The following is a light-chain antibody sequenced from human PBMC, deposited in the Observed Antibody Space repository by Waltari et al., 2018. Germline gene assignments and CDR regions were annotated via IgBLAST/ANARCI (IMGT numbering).Light chain of an antibody. V-gene: IGLV2-14*01. J-gene: IGLJ1*01. CDR1: SSDVGGYHY. CDR2: EVN. Sequence: QSALTQPASVSGSPGQSITISCTGTSSDVGGYHYVSWYQQHPGKAPKLMIYEVNNRPSGVSNGFSGSKSGNTASLTISGLQAEDEADYYCSSRTGSSTLYVFGTGTKVTVL. CDR3: SSRTGSSTLYV.